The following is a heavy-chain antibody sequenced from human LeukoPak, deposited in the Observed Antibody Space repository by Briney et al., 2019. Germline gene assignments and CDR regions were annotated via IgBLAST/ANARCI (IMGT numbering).Heavy chain of an antibody. D-gene: IGHD5-18*01. CDR3: ARDGGYSPYGMDV. V-gene: IGHV3-21*01. CDR2: ISSSSSYI. CDR1: GFTFSSYS. J-gene: IGHJ6*02. Sequence: GRSLRLSCAASGFTFSSYSMNWVRQAPGKGLEWVSSISSSSSYIYYADSVKGRFTISRDNAKNSLYLQMNSLRAEDTAVYYCARDGGYSPYGMDVWGQGTTVTVSS.